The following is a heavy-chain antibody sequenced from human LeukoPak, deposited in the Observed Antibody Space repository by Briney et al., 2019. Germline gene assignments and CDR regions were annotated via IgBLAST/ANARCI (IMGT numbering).Heavy chain of an antibody. CDR2: INHSGST. CDR3: ARENTDYLSRFDS. V-gene: IGHV4-34*09. J-gene: IGHJ5*01. CDR1: GFTFSSYA. Sequence: LRLSCAASGFTFSSYAMSWIRQPPGKGLEWIGEINHSGSTNYNPSLNSRVTISVDTSKNQFSLKLSSVTAADTAVYYCARENTDYLSRFDSWGQGTLVTVSS. D-gene: IGHD4-11*01.